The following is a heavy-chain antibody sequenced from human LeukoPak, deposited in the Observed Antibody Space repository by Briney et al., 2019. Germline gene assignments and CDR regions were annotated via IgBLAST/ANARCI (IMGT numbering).Heavy chain of an antibody. CDR3: AGGTWLVPIWYFDL. J-gene: IGHJ2*01. V-gene: IGHV3-7*01. D-gene: IGHD6-19*01. CDR2: IKEDGGEK. Sequence: GGSLRLSCAASGFTFSNSRMSWVRQAPGKGLEWVSSIKEDGGEKYYVDSVKGRFTISRDNSKNTLYLQMNSLRAEDTALYYCAGGTWLVPIWYFDLCGRGTLVTVSS. CDR1: GFTFSNSR.